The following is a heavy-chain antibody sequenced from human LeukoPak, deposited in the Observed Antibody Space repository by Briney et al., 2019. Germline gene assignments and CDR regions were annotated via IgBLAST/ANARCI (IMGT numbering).Heavy chain of an antibody. J-gene: IGHJ4*02. D-gene: IGHD1-26*01. CDR1: GGSFSDYY. CDR2: IHYSGNT. V-gene: IGHV4-34*01. CDR3: ARHLYSESYYF. Sequence: SETLSLTCAVYGGSFSDYYWSWIRQIPGKGLEWIGSIHYSGNTYNNPSLKSRVTLSVDTSKSQFSLKLSSVTAADTAVYYCARHLYSESYYFWGPGTLVTVSS.